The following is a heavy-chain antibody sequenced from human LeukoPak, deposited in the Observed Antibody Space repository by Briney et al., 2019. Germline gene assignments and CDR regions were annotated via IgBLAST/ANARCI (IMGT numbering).Heavy chain of an antibody. D-gene: IGHD4-17*01. J-gene: IGHJ5*02. CDR3: TTPPVTTRGGFDP. Sequence: PGGSLRLSCAASGFTFSNAWMSWVRQAPGKGLEWVGRIKSKTDGGTTDYAAPVKGRFTISRDDSKNTLYLQMNSLKTEDTAVYYCTTPPVTTRGGFDPWGQGTLVTVSS. CDR1: GFTFSNAW. CDR2: IKSKTDGGTT. V-gene: IGHV3-15*01.